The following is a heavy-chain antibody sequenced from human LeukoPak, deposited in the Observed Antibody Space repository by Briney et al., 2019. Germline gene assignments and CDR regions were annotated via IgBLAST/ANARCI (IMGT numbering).Heavy chain of an antibody. CDR3: ARRNWNDGDDAFDI. D-gene: IGHD1-1*01. Sequence: PGGSLRLSCAASGFTFSSYSMNWVRQAPGKGLEWVSSISSSSSYIYYAGSVKGRFTISRDNAKNSLYLQMNSLRAEDTAVYYCARRNWNDGDDAFDIWGQGTMVTVSS. CDR1: GFTFSSYS. J-gene: IGHJ3*02. V-gene: IGHV3-21*01. CDR2: ISSSSSYI.